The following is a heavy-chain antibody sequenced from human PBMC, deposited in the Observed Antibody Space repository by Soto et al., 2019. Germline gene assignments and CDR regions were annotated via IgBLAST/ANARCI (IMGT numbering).Heavy chain of an antibody. V-gene: IGHV3-64D*06. D-gene: IGHD4-17*01. CDR3: VKDAKSTVTLPFDY. CDR1: GFTFSSYA. J-gene: IGHJ4*02. Sequence: GGSLRLSXSASGFTFSSYAMHWVRQAPGKGLEYVSAISSNGGSTYYADSVKGRFTISRDNSKNTLYLQMSSLRAEDTAVYYCVKDAKSTVTLPFDYWGQGTLVTVSS. CDR2: ISSNGGST.